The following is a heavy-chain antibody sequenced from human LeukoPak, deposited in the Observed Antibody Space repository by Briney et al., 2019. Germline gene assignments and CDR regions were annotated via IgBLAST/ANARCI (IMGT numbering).Heavy chain of an antibody. Sequence: PSETLSLTCTVSGGSVTSTNYYWDWIRQPPGKGLEWIGSLYYSGSTYYNPSLKSRVTMSVDTSKNQFSLKLSSVTAADTAVYYCARSDGYGLVGIWGQGTMVTVSS. V-gene: IGHV4-39*07. CDR2: LYYSGST. CDR1: GGSVTSTNYY. D-gene: IGHD3-10*01. J-gene: IGHJ3*02. CDR3: ARSDGYGLVGI.